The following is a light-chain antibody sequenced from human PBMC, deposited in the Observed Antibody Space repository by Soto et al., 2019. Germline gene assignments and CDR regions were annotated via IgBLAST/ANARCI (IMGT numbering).Light chain of an antibody. Sequence: EIVMTQSPATLSVSPGERATLSCRASQSVTSRYLAWYQQKPGQVPRLLIYGASTRATGVPARFSGSGSGTEFILTISSLQSEDFAIYYCQQYNNWLLTFGGGTKVDIK. CDR1: QSVTSRY. V-gene: IGKV3-15*01. CDR2: GAS. J-gene: IGKJ4*01. CDR3: QQYNNWLLT.